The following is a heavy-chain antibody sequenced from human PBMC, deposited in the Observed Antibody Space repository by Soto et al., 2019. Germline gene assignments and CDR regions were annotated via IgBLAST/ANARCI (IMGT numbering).Heavy chain of an antibody. V-gene: IGHV4-34*01. Sequence: QVQLQQWGAGLLKPSETLSLTCAVYGGSFSGYYWSWIRQPPGKGLEWIGEINHSGSTNYNPSLKSRVTISVDTSKNQFALKLSSGTAADTAVYYCARTAGGYDLYFDLWGRGTLVTVSS. D-gene: IGHD5-12*01. CDR1: GGSFSGYY. CDR3: ARTAGGYDLYFDL. CDR2: INHSGST. J-gene: IGHJ2*01.